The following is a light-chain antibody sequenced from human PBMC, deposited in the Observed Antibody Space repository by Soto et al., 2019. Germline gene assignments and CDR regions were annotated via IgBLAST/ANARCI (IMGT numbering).Light chain of an antibody. J-gene: IGKJ1*01. CDR2: VAS. CDR1: QSISNY. Sequence: DIQMTQSPATLSASIGDRVTITCWASQSISNYLSWYQQKPGKAPKLLINVASTLQSGVPSRFSGSASGTEFTLTISSLQPDDIATYYCQQYNSYPWTFGQGTKVAIK. CDR3: QQYNSYPWT. V-gene: IGKV1-5*01.